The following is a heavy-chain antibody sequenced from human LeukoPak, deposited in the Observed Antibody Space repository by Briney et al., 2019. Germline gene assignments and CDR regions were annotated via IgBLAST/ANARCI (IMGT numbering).Heavy chain of an antibody. CDR3: ATVVVIASTQWHFDS. D-gene: IGHD2-21*01. Sequence: GESLKISCKGSGYSFPSYWIGWVRQMPGKGLEWMGLIHPGDSDTRYSPSFQDQVTISVAKSISTAYLQWSSLEASDTAMYYCATVVVIASTQWHFDSWGQGTLVTVSS. J-gene: IGHJ4*02. V-gene: IGHV5-51*01. CDR1: GYSFPSYW. CDR2: IHPGDSDT.